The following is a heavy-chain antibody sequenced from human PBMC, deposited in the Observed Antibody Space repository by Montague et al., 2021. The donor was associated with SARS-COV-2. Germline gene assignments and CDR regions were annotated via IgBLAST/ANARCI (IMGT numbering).Heavy chain of an antibody. D-gene: IGHD3-3*01. V-gene: IGHV4-31*03. J-gene: IGHJ2*01. CDR2: IYYSGST. CDR1: GGSISSGGYY. CDR3: ARSSAPSMTIFGVSNTYWYVDL. Sequence: TLSLTCTVSGGSISSGGYYWSWIRQHPGKVLEWIGYIYYSGSTYYXXXLKSRVTISVDTSKNQFYLKSSFVTAADTAVYYCARSSAPSMTIFGVSNTYWYVDLWGHGTLVTVSS.